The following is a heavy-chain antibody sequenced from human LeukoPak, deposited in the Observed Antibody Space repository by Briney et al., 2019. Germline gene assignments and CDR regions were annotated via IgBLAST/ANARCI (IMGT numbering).Heavy chain of an antibody. Sequence: GGSLRLSCAASGFTFSSYSMNWVRQAPGKGLEWVSYISSSSSTIYYADSVKGQFTISRDNAKNSLYLQMNSLRAEDTAVYYCARVGYTVPDYWGQGTLVTVSS. CDR3: ARVGYTVPDY. D-gene: IGHD4-11*01. CDR2: ISSSSSTI. CDR1: GFTFSSYS. J-gene: IGHJ4*02. V-gene: IGHV3-48*01.